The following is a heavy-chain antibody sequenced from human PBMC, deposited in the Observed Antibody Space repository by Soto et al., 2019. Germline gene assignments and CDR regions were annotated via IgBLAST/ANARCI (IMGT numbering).Heavy chain of an antibody. V-gene: IGHV3-33*07. Sequence: GGSLRLSCTASGFTCGEYAMSWVRQAPGKGLEWVGVIWNDGTNKYYADSVKGRFTISRDNSKTTLYLQMNSLRAEDTAVYYCARDNWNYVSAFDIWGQGTMVTVS. CDR1: GFTCGEYA. CDR2: IWNDGTNK. J-gene: IGHJ3*02. CDR3: ARDNWNYVSAFDI. D-gene: IGHD1-7*01.